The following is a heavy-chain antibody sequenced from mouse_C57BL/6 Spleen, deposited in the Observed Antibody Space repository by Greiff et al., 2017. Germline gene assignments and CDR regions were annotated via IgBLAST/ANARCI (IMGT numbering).Heavy chain of an antibody. Sequence: QVQLQQSGAELAKPGASVKLSCKASGYTFTSYWMHWVKQRPGQGLEWIGYINPSSGYTKYNQKFKDKATLTADKSSSTAYMQLRSLTYADSAVFYCSTSTVVEEFDYWGQGTTLTVSS. CDR1: GYTFTSYW. CDR3: STSTVVEEFDY. CDR2: INPSSGYT. D-gene: IGHD1-1*01. J-gene: IGHJ2*01. V-gene: IGHV1-7*01.